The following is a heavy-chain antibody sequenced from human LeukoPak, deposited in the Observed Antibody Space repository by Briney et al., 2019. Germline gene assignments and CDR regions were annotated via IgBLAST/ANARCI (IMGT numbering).Heavy chain of an antibody. CDR3: ARRTGNYFAYFDY. Sequence: PSETLSLTCAVYGGSFRGFYWSWIRQPPGEGLEWIGEINHNGGTNYNPSLKSRVTISTETSKNQFSLRLTSTSAADTAVYYCARRTGNYFAYFDYWGQGALVTVSS. CDR2: INHNGGT. V-gene: IGHV4-34*01. D-gene: IGHD1-26*01. J-gene: IGHJ4*02. CDR1: GGSFRGFY.